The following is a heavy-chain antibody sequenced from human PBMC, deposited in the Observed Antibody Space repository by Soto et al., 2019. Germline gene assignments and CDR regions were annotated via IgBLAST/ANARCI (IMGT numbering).Heavy chain of an antibody. Sequence: GGSLRLSCAASGFSFSTYLMSWVRQAPGKGLEWVANIKQGGNEKFYVDSVKGRFTISRDNDKKSLYLQMDSLRVEDTAVYYCVGALTYEVPYYYYGMDFWGPGTTDTV. D-gene: IGHD3-16*01. CDR1: GFSFSTYL. V-gene: IGHV3-7*01. CDR2: IKQGGNEK. CDR3: VGALTYEVPYYYYGMDF. J-gene: IGHJ6*02.